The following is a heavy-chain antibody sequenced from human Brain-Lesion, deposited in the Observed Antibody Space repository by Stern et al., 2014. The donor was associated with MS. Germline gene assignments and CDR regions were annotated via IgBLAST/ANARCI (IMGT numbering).Heavy chain of an antibody. CDR1: GFIFMNFA. V-gene: IGHV3-23*04. CDR2: ISGGDGST. J-gene: IGHJ4*02. CDR3: AKVIRYFDFWSGHRFDS. D-gene: IGHD3-3*01. Sequence: EVQLVESGGGLVQPGGSLRLSCEASGFIFMNFALSWVRQAPGKGLEWVSDISGGDGSTYYADSAKGRFTISRDNSKNMLYLQMNSLRAEDTAVYYCAKVIRYFDFWSGHRFDSWCQGTLVTVSS.